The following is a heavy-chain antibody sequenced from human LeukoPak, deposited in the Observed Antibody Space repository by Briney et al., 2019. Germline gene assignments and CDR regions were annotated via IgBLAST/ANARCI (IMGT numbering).Heavy chain of an antibody. CDR2: IYSGGST. V-gene: IGHV3-66*01. D-gene: IGHD3-22*01. J-gene: IGHJ5*02. Sequence: GGSLRLSCAASGFTVSSNYMSWVRQAPGKGLEWVSVIYSGGSTYYADSVKGRFTISGDNSKNTLYLQMNSLRAEDTAVYYCAREDSSGYLEFDPWGQGTLVTVSS. CDR1: GFTVSSNY. CDR3: AREDSSGYLEFDP.